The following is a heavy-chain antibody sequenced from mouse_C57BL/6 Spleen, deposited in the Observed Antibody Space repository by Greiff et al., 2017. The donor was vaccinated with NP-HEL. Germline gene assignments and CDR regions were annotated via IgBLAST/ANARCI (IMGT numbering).Heavy chain of an antibody. CDR1: GFSLTSYG. D-gene: IGHD1-1*01. CDR3: AINHYSSIYFDY. CDR2: IWSGGST. J-gene: IGHJ2*01. V-gene: IGHV2-2*01. Sequence: VQLQQSGPGLVQPSQSLSITCTVSGFSLTSYGVHWVRQSPGKGLEWLGVIWSGGSTDYNAAFISRLSISKDNSKSQVFFKMNSLQADDTAIYYCAINHYSSIYFDYWGQGTTLTLSS.